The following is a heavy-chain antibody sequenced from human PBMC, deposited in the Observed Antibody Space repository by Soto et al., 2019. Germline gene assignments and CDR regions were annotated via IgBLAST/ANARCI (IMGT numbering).Heavy chain of an antibody. CDR1: GFTFRSYV. CDR2: TSYDGSGK. CDR3: ARWGTTGGLDV. V-gene: IGHV3-30*05. D-gene: IGHD3-16*01. J-gene: IGHJ1*01. Sequence: QVHLVESGGGVVQPGTSLRLSCVGSGFTFRSYVIHWVRQAPGKGLEWVALTSYDGSGKYYGDSVRGRFTISRDNSKNTVDLQMDSLRLEGTALYYCARWGTTGGLDVWGQGTLVSVSS.